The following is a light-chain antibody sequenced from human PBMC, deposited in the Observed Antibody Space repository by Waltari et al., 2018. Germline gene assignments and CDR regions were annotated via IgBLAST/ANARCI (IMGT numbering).Light chain of an antibody. J-gene: IGLJ2*01. CDR3: CSYAGNYIMI. CDR2: DVR. CDR1: KSDVGASDS. V-gene: IGLV2-11*01. Sequence: QSVLTQPRPVSGSRGQSVTISCTGNKSDVGASDSVPWYQHHPGKVPKLMIYDVRRRPSGVPPRFSGSKSGNSASLTISGLQTEDEADYYCCSYAGNYIMIFGGGTKVTVL.